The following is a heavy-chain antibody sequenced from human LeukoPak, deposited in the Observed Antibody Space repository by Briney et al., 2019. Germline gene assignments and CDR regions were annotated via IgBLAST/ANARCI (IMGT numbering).Heavy chain of an antibody. D-gene: IGHD1-26*01. J-gene: IGHJ3*01. V-gene: IGHV1-2*02. CDR1: GYIFIGYY. Sequence: ASVRVSCKASGYIFIGYYVHWVRQAPGQGLEWMGWINPNSGGTNFAQKFQGRVTMTRETSINTAYMDLSRLTSDDTAVYHCAKDRSGSYSPVPFDAFDVWGQGTMVTVSS. CDR3: AKDRSGSYSPVPFDAFDV. CDR2: INPNSGGT.